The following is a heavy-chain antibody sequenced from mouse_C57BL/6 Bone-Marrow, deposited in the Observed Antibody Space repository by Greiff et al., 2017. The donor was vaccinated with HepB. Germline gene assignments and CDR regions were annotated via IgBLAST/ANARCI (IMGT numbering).Heavy chain of an antibody. CDR3: TREAIYYGILYWYFDV. CDR2: ISSGGDYI. V-gene: IGHV5S21*01. Sequence: ELMLVESGEGLVKPGGSLKLSCAASGFTFSSYAMSWVRQTPEKRLEWVAYISSGGDYIYYADTVKGRFTISRDNARNTLYLQMSSLKSEDTAMYYCTREAIYYGILYWYFDVWGTGTTVTVAS. D-gene: IGHD2-1*01. CDR1: GFTFSSYA. J-gene: IGHJ1*03.